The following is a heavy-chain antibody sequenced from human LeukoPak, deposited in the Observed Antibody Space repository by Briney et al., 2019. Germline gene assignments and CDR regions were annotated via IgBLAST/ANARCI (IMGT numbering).Heavy chain of an antibody. CDR2: ISAYNGNT. J-gene: IGHJ5*02. CDR3: ARSVTTLGWFDP. CDR1: GYTFTSYG. Sequence: APVKVSCKASGYTFTSYGISWVRQAPGQGLEWMGWISAYNGNTNYAQKLQGRVTMTTDTSTSTAYMELRSLRSDDTAVYYCARSVTTLGWFDPWGQGTLVTVSS. D-gene: IGHD4-17*01. V-gene: IGHV1-18*01.